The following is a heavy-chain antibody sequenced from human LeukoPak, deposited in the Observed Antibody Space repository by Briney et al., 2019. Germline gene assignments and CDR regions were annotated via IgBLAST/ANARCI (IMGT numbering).Heavy chain of an antibody. CDR1: GDSISSSSDY. CDR2: IYNDGST. J-gene: IGHJ5*02. Sequence: SETLSLTCTVSGDSISSSSDYWGWIRQPPGKGLEWIGSIYNDGSTYYNPSLKSRVTISVDTSKYQFSLKLSSVTAADTATYYCARMPVTYLHWFDPWGPGTLVTVSS. CDR3: ARMPVTYLHWFDP. V-gene: IGHV4-39*07. D-gene: IGHD2-2*01.